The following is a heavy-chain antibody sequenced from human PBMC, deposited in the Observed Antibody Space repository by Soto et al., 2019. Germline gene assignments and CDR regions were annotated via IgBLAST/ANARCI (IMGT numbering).Heavy chain of an antibody. V-gene: IGHV4-31*03. CDR3: ARGKTAVAARDYYYYYGMDV. Sequence: QVQLQESGPGLVKPSQTLSLTCTVSGGSINSGDYYWSWIRQHPGKGLEGIGYIYYSGPTYYKPSLQSRVTISVDTSKNQFSLKLTSVTAADTAVYYCARGKTAVAARDYYYYYGMDVWGQGTTVTVSS. CDR1: GGSINSGDYY. CDR2: IYYSGPT. D-gene: IGHD2-15*01. J-gene: IGHJ6*02.